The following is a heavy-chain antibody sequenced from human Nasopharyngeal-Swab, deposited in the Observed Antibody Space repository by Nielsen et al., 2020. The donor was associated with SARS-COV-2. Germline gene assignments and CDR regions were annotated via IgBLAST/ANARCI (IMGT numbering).Heavy chain of an antibody. V-gene: IGHV4-34*01. CDR3: ARVLAARRKDYYYYYYMDV. CDR1: GWSFSGYY. J-gene: IGHJ6*03. D-gene: IGHD6-6*01. Sequence: GSLRLSCAVYGWSFSGYYWSWIRQPPGKGLEWIGEINHSGSTHYNPSLKSRVTISVDTSKNQFSLKLSSVTAADTAVYYCARVLAARRKDYYYYYYMDVWGKGTTVTVSS. CDR2: INHSGST.